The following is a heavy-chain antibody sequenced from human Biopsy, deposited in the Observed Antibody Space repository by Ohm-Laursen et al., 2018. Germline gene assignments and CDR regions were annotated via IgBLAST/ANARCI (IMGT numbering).Heavy chain of an antibody. CDR2: ISYTGYT. V-gene: IGHV4-59*11. D-gene: IGHD5-12*01. CDR1: GGSFTGHY. CDR3: ARLGSGDYFPTFFDF. Sequence: GTLSLTCAVSGGSFTGHYWSWIRQPPGKGLEWIGHISYTGYTSYNASLKSRVTISVDTSKNQFSLKLSSVTAADTAVHYCARLGSGDYFPTFFDFWGQGALVTVSS. J-gene: IGHJ4*02.